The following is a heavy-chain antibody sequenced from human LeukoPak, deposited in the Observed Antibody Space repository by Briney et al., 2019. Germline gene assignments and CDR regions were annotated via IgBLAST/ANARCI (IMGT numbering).Heavy chain of an antibody. CDR3: AREPTSGSYYGTFDP. V-gene: IGHV1-2*02. CDR1: GYTFTGYY. CDR2: INPNSGAT. D-gene: IGHD1-26*01. J-gene: IGHJ5*02. Sequence: GASVKVSCKASGYTFTGYYMHWVRQAPGQGLEWMGWINPNSGATNYAQKFQGRVTMTRDTSINTAYMELRRLRSDDTAVYYCAREPTSGSYYGTFDPWGQGTLVTVCS.